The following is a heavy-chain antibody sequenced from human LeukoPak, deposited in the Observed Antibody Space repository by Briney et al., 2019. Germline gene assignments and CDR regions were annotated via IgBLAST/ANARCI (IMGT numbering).Heavy chain of an antibody. CDR3: AKDAAVVVPAAMGYMDV. V-gene: IGHV3-30*02. CDR2: IRYDGSNK. CDR1: GFTFSSYG. D-gene: IGHD2-2*01. Sequence: GGSLRLSCAASGFTFSSYGMHWVRQAPGKGLEWVAFIRYDGSNKYYADSVKGRFTIFRDNSKNTLYLQMNSLRAEDTAVYYCAKDAAVVVPAAMGYMDVWGKGTTVTVSS. J-gene: IGHJ6*03.